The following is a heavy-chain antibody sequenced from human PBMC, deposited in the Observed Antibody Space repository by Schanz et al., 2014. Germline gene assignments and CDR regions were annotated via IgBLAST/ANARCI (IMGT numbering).Heavy chain of an antibody. V-gene: IGHV3-11*03. CDR3: AKIERNED. CDR2: ISDSGTYT. D-gene: IGHD1-1*01. CDR1: GFVFGDYY. J-gene: IGHJ4*02. Sequence: VQLLESGGGLVQPGGSLRLSCAASGFVFGDYYMTWIRQAPGKGLEWLSYISDSGTYTNYADSVKGRFTISRDNSKNTLYLQMNSLRAEDTAVYFCAKIERNEDWGQGTLVTVSS.